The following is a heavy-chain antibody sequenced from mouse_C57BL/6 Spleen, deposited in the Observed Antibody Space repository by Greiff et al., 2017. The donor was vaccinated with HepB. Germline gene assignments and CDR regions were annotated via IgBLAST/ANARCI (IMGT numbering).Heavy chain of an antibody. V-gene: IGHV1-47*01. CDR3: ARRDWDEAYFDY. J-gene: IGHJ2*01. CDR1: GYTFTTYP. CDR2: FHPYNDDT. D-gene: IGHD4-1*01. Sequence: VKLVESGAELVKPGASVKMSCKASGYTFTTYPIEWMKQNHGKSLEWIGNFHPYNDDTKYNEKFKGKATLTVEKSSSTVYLELSRLTSDDSAVYYCARRDWDEAYFDYWGQGTTLTVSS.